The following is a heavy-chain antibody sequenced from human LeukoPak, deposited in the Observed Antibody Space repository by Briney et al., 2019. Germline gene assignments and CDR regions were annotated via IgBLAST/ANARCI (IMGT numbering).Heavy chain of an antibody. CDR2: ISSSGSTI. J-gene: IGHJ6*03. CDR3: ARGATVTTYYYYMDV. CDR1: GFTFSSYE. Sequence: GGSLRLSCAASGFTFSSYEMNWVRQAPGKGLEWVSYISSSGSTIYYADSVKGRFTISRDNAKNSLYLQTNSLRAEDTAVYYCARGATVTTYYYYMDVWGKGTTVTVSS. V-gene: IGHV3-48*03. D-gene: IGHD4-17*01.